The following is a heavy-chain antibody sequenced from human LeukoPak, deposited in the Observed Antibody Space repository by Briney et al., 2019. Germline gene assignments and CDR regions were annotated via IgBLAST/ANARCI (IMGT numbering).Heavy chain of an antibody. D-gene: IGHD2-2*01. Sequence: GGSLRLSCAASGFTFSSYAMSWVRQAPGKGLEWVSAVSGRGHTTYYADSVRGRFTISRDNSGNTLYMQMNSLRAEDTAIYYCAKGAESGTSPDFFDYWGQGSLVTVSS. CDR1: GFTFSSYA. CDR2: VSGRGHTT. CDR3: AKGAESGTSPDFFDY. J-gene: IGHJ4*02. V-gene: IGHV3-23*01.